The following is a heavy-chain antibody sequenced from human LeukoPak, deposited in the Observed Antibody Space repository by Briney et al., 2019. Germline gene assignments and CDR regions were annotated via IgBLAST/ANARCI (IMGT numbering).Heavy chain of an antibody. CDR3: ARGAYGSGSYYNYYGMDV. Sequence: GESLKISCKGSGYTFATRWLAWVRQMPGRGLEWMGIIHPDDSDAMYSPSFQGQVTISADKSISTAYLQWSSLKASDSAMYYCARGAYGSGSYYNYYGMDVWGQGTTVTVSS. V-gene: IGHV5-51*01. D-gene: IGHD3-10*01. CDR1: GYTFATRW. CDR2: IHPDDSDA. J-gene: IGHJ6*02.